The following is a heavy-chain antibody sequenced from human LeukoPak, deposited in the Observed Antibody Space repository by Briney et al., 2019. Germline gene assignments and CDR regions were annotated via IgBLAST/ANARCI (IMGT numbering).Heavy chain of an antibody. J-gene: IGHJ5*02. CDR3: AGVLLWFGESNWFDP. D-gene: IGHD3-10*01. CDR2: INAGNGNT. V-gene: IGHV1-3*01. CDR1: GYTFTSYA. Sequence: ASVKVSCKASGYTFTSYAMHWVRQAPGQRLEWTGWINAGNGNTKYSQKFQGRVTITRDTSASTAYMELSRLRSEDTAVYYCAGVLLWFGESNWFDPWGQGTLVTVSS.